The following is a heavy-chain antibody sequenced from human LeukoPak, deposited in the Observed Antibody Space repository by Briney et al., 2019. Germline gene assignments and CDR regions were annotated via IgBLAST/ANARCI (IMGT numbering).Heavy chain of an antibody. J-gene: IGHJ4*02. CDR3: ARDLGQWLYRGFDY. D-gene: IGHD6-19*01. V-gene: IGHV3-33*01. CDR2: IWYDGSNK. CDR1: GFTFSSYG. Sequence: GGSLRLSCAASGFTFSSYGMHWVRQAPGKGLEWVAVIWYDGSNKYYADSVKGRFTISRDNSKNTLYLQMNSLRAEDTVVYYCARDLGQWLYRGFDYWGQGTLVTVSS.